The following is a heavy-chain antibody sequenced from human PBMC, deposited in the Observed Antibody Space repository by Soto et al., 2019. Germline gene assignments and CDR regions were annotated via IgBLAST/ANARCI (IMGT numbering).Heavy chain of an antibody. CDR2: ISYNGGT. CDR3: SRGPGDYSDF. CDR1: GGSISVYY. D-gene: IGHD7-27*01. V-gene: IGHV4-59*01. Sequence: SETLSLTCTVSGGSISVYYWNWIRQSPGKGLEWIGYISYNGGTNYNPSLKSRVTMSLDTSKNQFSLSLRSVSAADTATYYCSRGPGDYSDFWGQGTLVTVSS. J-gene: IGHJ4*02.